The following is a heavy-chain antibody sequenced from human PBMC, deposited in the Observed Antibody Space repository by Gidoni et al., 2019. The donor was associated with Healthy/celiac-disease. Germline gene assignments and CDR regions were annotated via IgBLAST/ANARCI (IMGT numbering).Heavy chain of an antibody. J-gene: IGHJ6*01. CDR1: GYSFTSSW. V-gene: IGHV5-51*01. D-gene: IGHD6-19*01. Sequence: EVQLVQSGAEVKKPGESLKISRKGSGYSFTSSWIGWVRQMPGKGLEWMGIIYPGDSDTRYSPSFQGQVTISADKSISTAYLQWSSLKASDTAMYYCARIAVAGIFGYYYYGMDVWGQGTTVTVSS. CDR2: IYPGDSDT. CDR3: ARIAVAGIFGYYYYGMDV.